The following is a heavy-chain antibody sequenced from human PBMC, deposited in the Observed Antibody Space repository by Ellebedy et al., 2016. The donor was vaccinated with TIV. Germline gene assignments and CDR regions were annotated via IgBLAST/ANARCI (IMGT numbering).Heavy chain of an antibody. J-gene: IGHJ4*02. V-gene: IGHV3-7*01. CDR3: ARDLALAARPAYFDY. D-gene: IGHD6-6*01. CDR1: GFTFSRYW. Sequence: GGSLRLSXAASGFTFSRYWMSWVRQAPGKGLEWVANIKEDGSAKYYADSVKGRFTISRDNAKNSLYLQMNSLRAEDTAVYYCARDLALAARPAYFDYWGQGTLVTVSS. CDR2: IKEDGSAK.